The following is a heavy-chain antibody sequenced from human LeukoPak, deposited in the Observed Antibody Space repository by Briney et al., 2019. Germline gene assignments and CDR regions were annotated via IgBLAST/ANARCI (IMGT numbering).Heavy chain of an antibody. CDR1: GFTFSSYA. D-gene: IGHD5-24*01. Sequence: GGSLRLSCAASGFTFSSYAMSWVRQAPGKGLEWVSAISGSGGSTYYADSAKGRFTISRDNSKNTLYLQMNSLRAEDTAVYYCAKDWGMATITPYFDYWGQGTLVTVSS. J-gene: IGHJ4*02. CDR2: ISGSGGST. V-gene: IGHV3-23*01. CDR3: AKDWGMATITPYFDY.